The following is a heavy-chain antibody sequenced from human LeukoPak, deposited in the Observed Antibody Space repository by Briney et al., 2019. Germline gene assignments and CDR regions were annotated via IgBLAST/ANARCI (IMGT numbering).Heavy chain of an antibody. D-gene: IGHD3-22*01. V-gene: IGHV3-53*01. CDR3: ARDGSSGYYEIDY. CDR2: IYSGGST. CDR1: GFTVSSNY. J-gene: IGHJ4*02. Sequence: GGSLRLSCAASGFTVSSNYMSWVRQAPGKGLEWVSVIYSGGSTYYADSVKGRFTISRDNSKNTLYLQMNSLRAEDTAVYYCARDGSSGYYEIDYWGQGTLVTVSS.